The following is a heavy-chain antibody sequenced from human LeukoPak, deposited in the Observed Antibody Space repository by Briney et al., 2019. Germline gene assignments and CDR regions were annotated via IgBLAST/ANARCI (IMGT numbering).Heavy chain of an antibody. CDR1: GSTFSSYG. J-gene: IGHJ4*02. CDR3: ARGLRLGELSLYYFDY. Sequence: GRSLRLSCAASGSTFSSYGMHWVRQAPGKGLEWVAVIWYDGSNKYYADSVKGRFTISRDNSKNTLYLQMNSLRAEDTAVYYCARGLRLGELSLYYFDYWGQGTLVTVSS. V-gene: IGHV3-33*01. D-gene: IGHD3-16*02. CDR2: IWYDGSNK.